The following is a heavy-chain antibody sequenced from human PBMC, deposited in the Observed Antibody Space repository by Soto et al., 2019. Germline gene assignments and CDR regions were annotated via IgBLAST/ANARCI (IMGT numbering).Heavy chain of an antibody. J-gene: IGHJ4*02. Sequence: DVQLLESGGGLVQPGGSLRLSCAASGFSFSSYAMVWVRQAPGKGLEWVSVISARGGSSYLADSVKGRFTISRDNSKNVLSLEMNSLRAEDTAIYFCAKGSIEYSASVDNWGQGTLVLVSS. V-gene: IGHV3-23*01. D-gene: IGHD4-4*01. CDR1: GFSFSSYA. CDR2: ISARGGSS. CDR3: AKGSIEYSASVDN.